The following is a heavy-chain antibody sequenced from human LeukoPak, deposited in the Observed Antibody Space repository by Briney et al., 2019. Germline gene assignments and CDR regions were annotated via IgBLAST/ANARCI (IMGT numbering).Heavy chain of an antibody. CDR1: GFNFDRYT. D-gene: IGHD3-10*01. Sequence: PGGSLRLSCATSGFNFDRYTIHWVRQAPGKGLEWVSLAGWAGGTTFYSDSVRGRFTISRDNAKNSLYLQMNSLRAEDTAVYYCARDLEVLLWFGELFHYYYYGMDVWGQGTTVTVSS. J-gene: IGHJ6*02. CDR3: ARDLEVLLWFGELFHYYYYGMDV. V-gene: IGHV3-43*01. CDR2: AGWAGGTT.